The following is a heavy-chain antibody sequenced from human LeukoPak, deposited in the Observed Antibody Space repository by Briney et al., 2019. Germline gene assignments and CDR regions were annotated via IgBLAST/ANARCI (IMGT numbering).Heavy chain of an antibody. CDR2: IYTSGST. CDR1: SGSISGYY. CDR3: ARENEVGARGLDY. Sequence: SETLSLTSTVYSGSISGYYWSWIRQPAGKGLEWIGRIYTSGSTNYNPSLKSRVTMSVDTSKNQFSLKLTSVTAADTAVYYCARENEVGARGLDYWGQGTLVTVSS. D-gene: IGHD1-26*01. V-gene: IGHV4-4*07. J-gene: IGHJ4*02.